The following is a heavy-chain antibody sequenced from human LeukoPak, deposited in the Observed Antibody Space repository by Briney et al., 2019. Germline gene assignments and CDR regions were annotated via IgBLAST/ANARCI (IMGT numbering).Heavy chain of an antibody. V-gene: IGHV1-18*01. CDR2: ISAYNGNT. D-gene: IGHD3-3*01. CDR1: GYTFTSYG. CDR3: ARGGAYYDFWSGYYPGFYNWFDP. Sequence: ASVKVSCKASGYTFTSYGISWVRQAPGQGLEWMGWISAYNGNTNYAQKLQGRVTMTTDTSTSTAYMELRSLRSGDTAVYYCARGGAYYDFWSGYYPGFYNWFDPWGQGTLVTVSS. J-gene: IGHJ5*02.